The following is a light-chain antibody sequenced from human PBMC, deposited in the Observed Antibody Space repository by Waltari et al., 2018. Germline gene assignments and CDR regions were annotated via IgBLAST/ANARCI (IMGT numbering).Light chain of an antibody. J-gene: IGLJ3*02. CDR3: AAWLESLSGWV. Sequence: QSVLTQAPSASGTPGQTVTISCFGSRSNIGNSYVYWYQPLPGTAPKLLIYWNHQRPSGIPDRFSASKSDTSASLIITGLRSEDEADYFCAAWLESLSGWVFGGGTKLTVL. V-gene: IGLV1-47*01. CDR2: WNH. CDR1: RSNIGNSY.